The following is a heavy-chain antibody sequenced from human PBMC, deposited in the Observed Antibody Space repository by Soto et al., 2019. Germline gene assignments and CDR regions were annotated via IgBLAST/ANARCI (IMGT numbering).Heavy chain of an antibody. Sequence: PGGSLRLSCAASGFTFSSYAMSWVRQAPGKGLERVSVFSVSGGSTYYADSVKCLFTISRDNSKNTLYLQLNSLRAEDTAVYYCAKDLEGVGSSSWYGYYYYGMDVWGQGTTVTVSS. CDR2: FSVSGGST. CDR3: AKDLEGVGSSSWYGYYYYGMDV. V-gene: IGHV3-23*01. D-gene: IGHD6-13*01. J-gene: IGHJ6*02. CDR1: GFTFSSYA.